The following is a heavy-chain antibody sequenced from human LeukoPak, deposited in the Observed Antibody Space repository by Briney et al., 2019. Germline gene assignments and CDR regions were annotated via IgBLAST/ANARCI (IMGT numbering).Heavy chain of an antibody. V-gene: IGHV3-7*01. CDR2: VKQDGTEK. J-gene: IGHJ4*02. CDR3: ARAGGTSWADY. D-gene: IGHD6-13*01. Sequence: GGSLRLSCVASGFTFRDYWMTWVRQAPGKGLEWVANVKQDGTEKFSVDSVKGRFTISRDNGKNSLYLQMNSLRVEDTAIYYCARAGGTSWADYWGQGTLVTVSS. CDR1: GFTFRDYW.